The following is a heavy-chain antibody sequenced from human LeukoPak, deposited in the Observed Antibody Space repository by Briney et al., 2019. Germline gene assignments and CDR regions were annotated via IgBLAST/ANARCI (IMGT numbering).Heavy chain of an antibody. CDR3: ARDGKIVVVPAAPPEGFDP. D-gene: IGHD2-2*01. V-gene: IGHV1-2*02. CDR2: INPNSGGT. J-gene: IGHJ5*02. Sequence: ASVKVSCKASGYIFSDYYMHWVRQAPGQGLEWMGWINPNSGGTNYAQKFQGRVTMTRDTSISTAYMELSRLRSDDTAVYYCARDGKIVVVPAAPPEGFDPWGQGTLVTVSS. CDR1: GYIFSDYY.